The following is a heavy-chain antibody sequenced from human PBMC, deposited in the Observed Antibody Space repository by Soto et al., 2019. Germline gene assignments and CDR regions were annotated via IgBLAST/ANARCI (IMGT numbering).Heavy chain of an antibody. J-gene: IGHJ6*02. CDR1: GFTFSSYG. CDR2: ISYDGSNK. D-gene: IGHD3-10*01. Sequence: PGGSLRLSCAASGFTFSSYGMHWVRQAPGKGLEWVAVISYDGSNKYYADSVKGRFTISRDNSKNTLYLRMNSLRAEDTAVYYCAKEGITMVRGVTAASGMDVWGQGTTVTVSS. V-gene: IGHV3-30*18. CDR3: AKEGITMVRGVTAASGMDV.